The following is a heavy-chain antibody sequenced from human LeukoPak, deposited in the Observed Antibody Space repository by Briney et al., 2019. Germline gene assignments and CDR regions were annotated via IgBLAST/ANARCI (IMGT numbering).Heavy chain of an antibody. CDR2: FYSSGTT. D-gene: IGHD1-26*01. J-gene: IGHJ4*02. CDR3: ARQSGGTYQDFDY. V-gene: IGHV4-39*01. CDR1: GGSISTSAYY. Sequence: SETLSLTCTVSGGSISTSAYYWDWIRQPPGKGLEWIGSFYSSGTTYYNPSLKSRLTISVDTAKNQFSLNLSSVIAADTAVYYRARQSGGTYQDFDYWGRGILVTVSS.